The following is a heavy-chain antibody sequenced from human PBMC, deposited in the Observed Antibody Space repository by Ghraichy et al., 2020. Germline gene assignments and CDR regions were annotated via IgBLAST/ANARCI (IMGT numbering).Heavy chain of an antibody. D-gene: IGHD3-22*01. Sequence: SETLSLTCAVYGGSFSGYYWSWIRQPPGKGLEWIGEINHSGSTNYNPSLKSRVTISVYTSKNQFSLKLSSVTAADTAVYYCARGPRLLDSSGYGCDYWGQGTLVTVSS. CDR2: INHSGST. V-gene: IGHV4-34*01. J-gene: IGHJ4*02. CDR3: ARGPRLLDSSGYGCDY. CDR1: GGSFSGYY.